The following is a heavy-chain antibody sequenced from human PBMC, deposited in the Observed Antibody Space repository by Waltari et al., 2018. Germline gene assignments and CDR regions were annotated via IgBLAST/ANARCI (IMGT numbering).Heavy chain of an antibody. Sequence: QVQLQQWGAGLLKPSETLSLTCAVYGGSFSGYYWSWIRQPPGKGLEWIGEINHSGSTNYNPSLKSRVTISVDTSKNQFSLKLSSVTAADTAVYYCARGLGSGWYPPGFDYWGQGTLVTVSS. CDR3: ARGLGSGWYPPGFDY. V-gene: IGHV4-34*01. CDR1: GGSFSGYY. J-gene: IGHJ4*02. CDR2: INHSGST. D-gene: IGHD6-19*01.